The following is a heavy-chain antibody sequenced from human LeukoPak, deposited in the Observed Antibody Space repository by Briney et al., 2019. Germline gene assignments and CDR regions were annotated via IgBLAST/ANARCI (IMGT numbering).Heavy chain of an antibody. V-gene: IGHV3-23*01. J-gene: IGHJ4*02. CDR2: ISDTGNT. Sequence: GGSLRLSCAASGFTLSSYAMSWVRQAPGKGLEWVSAISDTGNTYHADSVKGRFTISRDSSKNTLFLQMNRLRPEDAAVYYCAKAPVTSCSGVLCYPFDYWGQGTLVTVSS. CDR3: AKAPVTSCSGVLCYPFDY. CDR1: GFTLSSYA. D-gene: IGHD2-15*01.